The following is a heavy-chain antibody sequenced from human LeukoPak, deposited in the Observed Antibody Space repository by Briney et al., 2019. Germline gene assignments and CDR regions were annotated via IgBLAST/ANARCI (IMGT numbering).Heavy chain of an antibody. D-gene: IGHD3-22*01. Sequence: SETLSLTCAVDGGSFSGYYWSWIRQPPGKGLEWIGEINHSGSTNYNPSLKSRVTISVDTSKNQFSLKLSSVTAADTAVYYCARHDYYDSSGRIDYWGQGTLVTVSS. CDR3: ARHDYYDSSGRIDY. CDR1: GGSFSGYY. CDR2: INHSGST. J-gene: IGHJ4*02. V-gene: IGHV4-34*01.